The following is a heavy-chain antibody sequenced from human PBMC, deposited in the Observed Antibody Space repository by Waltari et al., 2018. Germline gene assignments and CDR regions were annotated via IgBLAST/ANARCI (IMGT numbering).Heavy chain of an antibody. D-gene: IGHD6-13*01. CDR1: GFTFSSYG. J-gene: IGHJ5*02. Sequence: QVQLVESGGGVVQPGGSLRLSCAASGFTFSSYGMHWVRQAPGNGLEWVAFIRYDGINKYYADFVKGRFTISRDNSKNTLYLQMNSLRAEDTAVYYCAKDGYSSSLNWFDPWGQGTLVTVSS. V-gene: IGHV3-30*02. CDR2: IRYDGINK. CDR3: AKDGYSSSLNWFDP.